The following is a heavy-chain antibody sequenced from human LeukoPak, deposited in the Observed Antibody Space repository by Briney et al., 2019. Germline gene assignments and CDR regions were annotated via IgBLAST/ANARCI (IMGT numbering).Heavy chain of an antibody. V-gene: IGHV3-48*02. CDR2: ISSSSSMI. D-gene: IGHD4-17*01. Sequence: GGSLRLSCAASGFTFSSYSMNWVRQAPGKGLEWVSYISSSSSMIYYADSVKGRFTISRDNAKNSLYLQMKSLRDEDTAIYYCARDYGDLPARVPYFDYWGQGTLVAVSS. J-gene: IGHJ4*02. CDR1: GFTFSSYS. CDR3: ARDYGDLPARVPYFDY.